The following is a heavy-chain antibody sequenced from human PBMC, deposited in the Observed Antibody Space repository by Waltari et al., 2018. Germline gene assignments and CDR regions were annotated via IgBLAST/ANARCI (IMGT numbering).Heavy chain of an antibody. D-gene: IGHD2-2*01. CDR3: AGSAVPLHGSSTSCYGDWFDP. CDR2: IRAYNGNT. J-gene: IGHJ5*02. V-gene: IGHV1-18*04. Sequence: QVQLVQSGAEVKKPGASVKVSCTASGYTFTSYGISWVRPAPGQGLEWMGWIRAYNGNTNGAQKLQGRVTMTTDTSTSTAYRERRSLRSDDTAVYYCAGSAVPLHGSSTSCYGDWFDPWGQGTLVTVSS. CDR1: GYTFTSYG.